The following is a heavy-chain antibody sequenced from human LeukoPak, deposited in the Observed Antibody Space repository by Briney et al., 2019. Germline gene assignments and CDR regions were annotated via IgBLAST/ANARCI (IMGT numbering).Heavy chain of an antibody. V-gene: IGHV3-33*01. D-gene: IGHD3-16*01. CDR2: IWYDGSNK. CDR1: GFTFSSHG. CDR3: ARDSDFRGEFEAEKGDY. J-gene: IGHJ4*02. Sequence: GGSLRLSCAASGFTFSSHGMHWVRQAPGKGLEWVAVIWYDGSNKYYADSVKGRFTISRDNSKNTLYLRMNSLRAEDTAVYYCARDSDFRGEFEAEKGDYWGQGTLVTVSS.